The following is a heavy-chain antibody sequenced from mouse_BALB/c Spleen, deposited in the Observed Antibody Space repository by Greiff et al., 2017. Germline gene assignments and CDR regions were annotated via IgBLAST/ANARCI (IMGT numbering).Heavy chain of an antibody. Sequence: VQLQQSGAELVKPGASVKLSCTASGFNIKDTYMHWVKQRPEQGLEWIGRIDPANGNTKYDPKFQGKATITADTSSNTAYLQLSSLTSEDTAVYYCARGTTAGAMDYWVKEPQSPSPQ. CDR3: ARGTTAGAMDY. CDR1: GFNIKDTY. J-gene: IGHJ4*01. D-gene: IGHD1-2*01. V-gene: IGHV14-3*02. CDR2: IDPANGNT.